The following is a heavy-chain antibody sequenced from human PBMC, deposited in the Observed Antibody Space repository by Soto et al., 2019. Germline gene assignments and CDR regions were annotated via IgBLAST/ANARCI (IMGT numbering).Heavy chain of an antibody. CDR1: GFTFSNSA. Sequence: PGGSLRLSCAGSGFTFSNSAINWVRQAPGKGREWVSYISHKTSATYHAGSVKVRFTISSDKAQYSLSLQMNSLTDDDTAIYYCASDPCSSTTVTIMDFWGGGILVTVSS. CDR3: ASDPCSSTTVTIMDF. V-gene: IGHV3-48*02. D-gene: IGHD4-17*01. CDR2: ISHKTSAT. J-gene: IGHJ4*02.